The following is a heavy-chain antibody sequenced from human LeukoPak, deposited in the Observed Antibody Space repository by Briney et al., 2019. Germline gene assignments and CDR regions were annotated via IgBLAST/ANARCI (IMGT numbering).Heavy chain of an antibody. D-gene: IGHD2-15*01. CDR3: ARDMVNSSVVAATGEIDY. J-gene: IGHJ4*02. CDR2: ISYDGSNK. Sequence: PGGSLRLSCAASGFTFSSYAMHWVRQAPGKGLEWVAVISYDGSNKYYADSVKGRFTISRDNSKNTLYLQMNSLRAEDTAVYYCARDMVNSSVVAATGEIDYWGQGTLVTVSS. CDR1: GFTFSSYA. V-gene: IGHV3-30*01.